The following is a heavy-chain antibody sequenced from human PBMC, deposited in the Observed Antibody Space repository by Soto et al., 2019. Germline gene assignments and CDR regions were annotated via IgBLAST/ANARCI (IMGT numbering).Heavy chain of an antibody. Sequence: SGGSLRLSCAASGFTFSSYAMHWVRQATGKGLEWVAVISYDGSHKYYADFVEGRSTISRDNSNNTLYLQMNSLRAEDTAMYYCGRLTWQQWLFGLIDYWGQGTLVTVSS. CDR3: GRLTWQQWLFGLIDY. CDR2: ISYDGSHK. J-gene: IGHJ4*02. V-gene: IGHV3-30-3*01. CDR1: GFTFSSYA. D-gene: IGHD6-19*01.